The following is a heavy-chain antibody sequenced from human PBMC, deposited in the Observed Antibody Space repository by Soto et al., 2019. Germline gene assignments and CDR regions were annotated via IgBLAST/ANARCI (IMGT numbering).Heavy chain of an antibody. Sequence: GGSLRLSCAASGFTFSSYAMSWVRQAPGKGLEWVSAISGSGGSTYYADYVKGRFTISRDNSKNTMYPQMNSQKAEDTAVYYCARSRGRSNAPGYYYYMDVWGKGTTVTVSS. CDR3: ARSRGRSNAPGYYYYMDV. D-gene: IGHD1-26*01. J-gene: IGHJ6*03. CDR1: GFTFSSYA. V-gene: IGHV3-23*01. CDR2: ISGSGGST.